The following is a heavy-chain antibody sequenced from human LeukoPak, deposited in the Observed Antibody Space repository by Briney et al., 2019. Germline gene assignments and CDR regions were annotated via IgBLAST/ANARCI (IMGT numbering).Heavy chain of an antibody. J-gene: IGHJ4*02. CDR2: INAGNGNT. Sequence: ASVKVSCKASGYTFTTCAMHWVRQAPGQRLEWMGWINAGNGNTKYSQKFQGRVTITRDTSASTAYMELSSLRSEDTAMYYCARVGKIGSGWPLGYWGEATLVTVSS. CDR1: GYTFTTCA. D-gene: IGHD6-19*01. CDR3: ARVGKIGSGWPLGY. V-gene: IGHV1-3*01.